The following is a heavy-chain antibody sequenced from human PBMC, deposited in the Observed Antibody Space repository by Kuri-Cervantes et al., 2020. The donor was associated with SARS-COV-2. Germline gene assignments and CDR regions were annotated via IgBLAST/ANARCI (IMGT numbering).Heavy chain of an antibody. D-gene: IGHD3-22*01. V-gene: IGHV1-69*05. CDR1: GGTFSSYA. CDR3: ARDGEYYYDSSGYFNWFDP. CDR2: IIPIFGTA. Sequence: SVKVSCKASGGTFSSYAISWVRQAPGQGLEWMGRIIPIFGTANYAQKFQGRVTITTDESTSTAYMELSSLRSDDTAVYYCARDGEYYYDSSGYFNWFDPWGQRTLVTVSS. J-gene: IGHJ5*02.